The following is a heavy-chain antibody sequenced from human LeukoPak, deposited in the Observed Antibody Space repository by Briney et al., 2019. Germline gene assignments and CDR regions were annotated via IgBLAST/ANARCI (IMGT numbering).Heavy chain of an antibody. J-gene: IGHJ3*02. CDR2: IKSDGSST. V-gene: IGHV3-74*01. Sequence: PGGSLRLSCAASGFTFSNYWMHWVRQAPGKGLVWVSHIKSDGSSTNYADSVKGRFTISRDNAKNTLYLQMNSLRAEDTAVFYCTRTGYNYASGAFDIWGQGTMFSASS. D-gene: IGHD5-18*01. CDR1: GFTFSNYW. CDR3: TRTGYNYASGAFDI.